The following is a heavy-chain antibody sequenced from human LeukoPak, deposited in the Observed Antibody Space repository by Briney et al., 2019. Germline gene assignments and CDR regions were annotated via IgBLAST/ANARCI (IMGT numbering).Heavy chain of an antibody. CDR3: ARQGNYRPWFDP. D-gene: IGHD1-1*01. Sequence: SETLSLTRTVSGGSISSYYWSWIRQPPGKGLEWIGYIYYSGSTNYNPSLKSRVTISVDTSKNQFSLKLSSVTAADTAVYYCARQGNYRPWFDPWGQGTLVTVSS. J-gene: IGHJ5*02. CDR2: IYYSGST. CDR1: GGSISSYY. V-gene: IGHV4-59*01.